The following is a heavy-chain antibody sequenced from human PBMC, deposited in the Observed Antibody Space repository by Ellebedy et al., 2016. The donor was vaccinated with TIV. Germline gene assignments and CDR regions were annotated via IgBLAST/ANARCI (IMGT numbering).Heavy chain of an antibody. D-gene: IGHD3-10*01. CDR3: ARVYGAFNWFDP. CDR1: GGTFSSYA. J-gene: IGHJ5*02. Sequence: AASVKVSCKASGGTFSSYALNWVRQAPGQGLEWMGRIIPIVGIANYAQKFQGRVTITADKSTSTAYMELSSLRSEDTAVYYCARVYGAFNWFDPWGQGTLVTVSS. V-gene: IGHV1-69*04. CDR2: IIPIVGIA.